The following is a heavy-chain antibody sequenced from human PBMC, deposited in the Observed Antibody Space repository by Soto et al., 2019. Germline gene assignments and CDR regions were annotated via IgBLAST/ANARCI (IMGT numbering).Heavy chain of an antibody. J-gene: IGHJ4*02. V-gene: IGHV3-23*01. CDR3: ARSLFIASTDTEPFDS. CDR2: ISGGGNDR. Sequence: GGSLRLSCAASGFTFSSYAMSWVRQAPGKGLEWVSAISGGGNDRFYADSVRGRFTISRDNSRNTLYLHMNSLRAEDTAVHYCARSLFIASTDTEPFDSWGQGTLVTVSS. CDR1: GFTFSSYA. D-gene: IGHD6-13*01.